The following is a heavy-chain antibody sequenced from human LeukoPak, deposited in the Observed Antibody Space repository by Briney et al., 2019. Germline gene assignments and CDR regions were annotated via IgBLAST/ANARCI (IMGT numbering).Heavy chain of an antibody. CDR3: ARSPRRIAAAGTPYYYYYYYMDV. J-gene: IGHJ6*03. D-gene: IGHD6-13*01. V-gene: IGHV4-4*07. Sequence: PSETLSLTCTVSGVSISGYYWSWIRQPAGKGLEWIGRIYTSGSTNYNPSLKSRVTISVDTSKNQFSLKLSSVTAADTAVYYCARSPRRIAAAGTPYYYYYYYMDVWGKGTTATISS. CDR2: IYTSGST. CDR1: GVSISGYY.